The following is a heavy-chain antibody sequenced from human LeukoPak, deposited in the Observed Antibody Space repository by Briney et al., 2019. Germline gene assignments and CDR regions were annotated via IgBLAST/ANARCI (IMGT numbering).Heavy chain of an antibody. D-gene: IGHD6-13*01. CDR1: GYTFTGYY. J-gene: IGHJ4*02. V-gene: IGHV1-2*02. CDR3: ARDRSSCPGDY. Sequence: GASVKVSCKASGYTFTGYYMHWVRQAPGQGLEWMGWINPNSGGTNYAQKFQGRVTMTRDTSISTVYMELSRLRSDDTAIYYCARDRSSCPGDYWGQGTLVTVSS. CDR2: INPNSGGT.